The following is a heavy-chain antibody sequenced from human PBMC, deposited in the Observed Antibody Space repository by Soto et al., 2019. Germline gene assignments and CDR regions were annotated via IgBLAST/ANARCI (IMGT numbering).Heavy chain of an antibody. CDR1: GYTFTSYG. CDR3: ARFFAGRISTFFGELTYYYYVMDV. Sequence: GASVKVSCKASGYTFTSYGISWVRQAPGQGLEWMGWISAYNGNTNYAQKLQGRVTMTTDTSTSTAYMELRSLRSDDTAVYYCARFFAGRISTFFGELTYYYYVMDVWGQGTTVTVSS. CDR2: ISAYNGNT. V-gene: IGHV1-18*01. J-gene: IGHJ6*02. D-gene: IGHD3-3*01.